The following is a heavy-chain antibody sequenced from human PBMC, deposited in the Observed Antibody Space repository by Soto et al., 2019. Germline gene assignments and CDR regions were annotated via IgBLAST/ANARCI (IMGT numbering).Heavy chain of an antibody. Sequence: GESLKISCKGSGYNFAVYWIGWVRQMPGKGLEWMGMIYPGDSDTRYSPSFQGQVTISVDKSISTAYLQWSSLQASDTAMYYCARGWKVAGDAFDIWGQRTLVTVSS. D-gene: IGHD1-1*01. J-gene: IGHJ3*02. CDR2: IYPGDSDT. V-gene: IGHV5-51*01. CDR3: ARGWKVAGDAFDI. CDR1: GYNFAVYW.